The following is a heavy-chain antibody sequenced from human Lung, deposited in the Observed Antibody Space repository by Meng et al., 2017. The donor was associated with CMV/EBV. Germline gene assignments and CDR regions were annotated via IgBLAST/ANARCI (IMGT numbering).Heavy chain of an antibody. CDR2: TFRAGNT. V-gene: IGHV3-66*02. Sequence: GGSLRLXXAASGFSVTTNDINWVRQAPGKGLEWVSITFRAGNTYYTDSVKGRFTVSRDKSKNTLYLQMDSLRVEDTAVYYCASFTRQLQVVGAIYWYADLWGRGXLVTVSS. D-gene: IGHD2-15*01. CDR3: ASFTRQLQVVGAIYWYADL. CDR1: GFSVTTND. J-gene: IGHJ2*01.